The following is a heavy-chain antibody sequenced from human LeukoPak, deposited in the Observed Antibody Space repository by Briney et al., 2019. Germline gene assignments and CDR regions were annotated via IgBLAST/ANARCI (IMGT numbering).Heavy chain of an antibody. J-gene: IGHJ3*02. V-gene: IGHV3-48*04. CDR2: ISSSSSTI. D-gene: IGHD2-21*02. CDR3: ARDKGDGDAFDI. CDR1: GFTFSSYS. Sequence: AGGSLRLSCAASGFTFSSYSMNWVRLAPGKGLECVSYISSSSSTIYYADSVKGRFTISRDNAKNSLYLQMNSLRAEDTAVYYCARDKGDGDAFDIWGQGTMVTVSS.